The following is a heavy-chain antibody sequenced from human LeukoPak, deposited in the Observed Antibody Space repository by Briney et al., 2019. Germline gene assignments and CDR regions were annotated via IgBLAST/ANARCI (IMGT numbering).Heavy chain of an antibody. V-gene: IGHV3-23*01. CDR1: GFTFKNYA. D-gene: IGHD3-3*01. CDR2: ISGSGGSI. J-gene: IGHJ4*02. CDR3: AKYYDFWSGYDF. Sequence: GSLRLSCAASGFTFKNYAMSWVRQAPGKGLEWVSTISGSGGSIYYTDSVKGRFTISRDNSKNTLYLEMNSLRAEDTAVYYCAKYYDFWSGYDFWGQGTLVIVSS.